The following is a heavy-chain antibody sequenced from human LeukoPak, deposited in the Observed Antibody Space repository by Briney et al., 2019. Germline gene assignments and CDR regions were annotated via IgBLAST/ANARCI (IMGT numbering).Heavy chain of an antibody. V-gene: IGHV4-61*02. J-gene: IGHJ6*03. CDR2: IYSSGST. CDR1: GGSISSGSYY. Sequence: SQTLSLTCTVSGGSISSGSYYWSWIRQPAGKGLEWIGRIYSSGSTNYNPSLKSRVTISVDTSKNQFSLKLSSVTAADTAVYYCARAASYYYGSGSYYKDYYYYYMDVWGKGTTVTVSS. CDR3: ARAASYYYGSGSYYKDYYYYYMDV. D-gene: IGHD3-10*01.